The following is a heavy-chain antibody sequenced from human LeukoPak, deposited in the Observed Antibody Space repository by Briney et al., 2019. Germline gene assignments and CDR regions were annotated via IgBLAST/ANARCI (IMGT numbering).Heavy chain of an antibody. CDR3: AKDQGRRHFDY. CDR2: ISDSGGST. Sequence: PGGSLRLSCAASGFTLSSYAMSWVRQAPGTGLEWVSTISDSGGSTYYADFVKGRFTLSRDNSKNTLYLQMNSLRAEDTAVYYCAKDQGRRHFDYWGQGSLVTVSS. V-gene: IGHV3-23*01. J-gene: IGHJ4*02. CDR1: GFTLSSYA. D-gene: IGHD1-26*01.